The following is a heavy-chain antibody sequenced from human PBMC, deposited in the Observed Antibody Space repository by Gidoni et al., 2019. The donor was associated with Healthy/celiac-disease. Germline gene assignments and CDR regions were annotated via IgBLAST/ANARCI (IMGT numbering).Heavy chain of an antibody. CDR3: ARETFSSGYYYMDV. V-gene: IGHV3-33*01. CDR2: IWYDGSNK. CDR1: GSTFSSYG. Sequence: QVQLVESGGGVVQPGRSQRLTCAASGSTFSSYGMHWVRQAPGKGLEWVAVIWYDGSNKYYADSVKGRFTISRDNSKNTLYLQMNSLRAEDTAVYYCARETFSSGYYYMDVWGKGTTVTVSS. J-gene: IGHJ6*03. D-gene: IGHD1-26*01.